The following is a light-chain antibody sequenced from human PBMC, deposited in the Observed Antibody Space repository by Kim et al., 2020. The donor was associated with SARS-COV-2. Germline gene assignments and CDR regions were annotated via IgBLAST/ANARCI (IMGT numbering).Light chain of an antibody. CDR1: HSVRSN. V-gene: IGKV3-15*01. CDR2: DAS. CDR3: QQYSNWPPLT. J-gene: IGKJ4*01. Sequence: EIVMTQSPATLSVSPGERATLSCRASHSVRSNLAWYQQKPGQAPRLLIYDASTRATGIPARFSGSGSGTEFTLTISSLQSEDFAVYYCQQYSNWPPLTFGGGTKVEIK.